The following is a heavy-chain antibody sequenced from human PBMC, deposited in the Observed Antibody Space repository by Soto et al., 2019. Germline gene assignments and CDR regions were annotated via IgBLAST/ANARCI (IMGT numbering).Heavy chain of an antibody. J-gene: IGHJ6*02. CDR2: ISWNSGSI. V-gene: IGHV3-9*01. Sequence: EVQLVESGGGLVQPGRSLRLSCAASGFTFDDYAMHWVRQAPGKGLEWVSGISWNSGSIGYADSMKGRFTISRDNAKNSLYLQMNSLRAEDTALYYCAKAARGMDVWGQGTTVTVSS. CDR3: AKAARGMDV. CDR1: GFTFDDYA.